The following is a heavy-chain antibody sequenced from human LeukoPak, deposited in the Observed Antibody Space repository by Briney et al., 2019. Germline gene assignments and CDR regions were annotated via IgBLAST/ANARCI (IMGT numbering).Heavy chain of an antibody. J-gene: IGHJ4*02. D-gene: IGHD3-22*01. V-gene: IGHV1-3*01. CDR1: GYTFTSYA. CDR2: INAGNGNT. Sequence: ASVKVSCKASGYTFTSYAMHWVRQAPGQGLEWMGWINAGNGNTKYSQKFQGRVTITRDTSASTAYMELSSLRSEDTAMYYCAMRKPYDSSGPFDYWGRGTLVTVSS. CDR3: AMRKPYDSSGPFDY.